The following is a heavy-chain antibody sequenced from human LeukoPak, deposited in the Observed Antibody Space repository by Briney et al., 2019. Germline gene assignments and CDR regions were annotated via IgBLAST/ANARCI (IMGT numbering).Heavy chain of an antibody. CDR1: GFTFSSYS. CDR3: ASIYCSGGRCSFFDY. J-gene: IGHJ4*02. CDR2: ISSSSSYI. D-gene: IGHD2-15*01. V-gene: IGHV3-21*01. Sequence: GSLRLSCAASGFTFSSYSMNWVRQAPGKGLEWVSSISSSSSYIYYADSVKGRFTISRDNAKNSLYLQMNSLRAEDTAVYYRASIYCSGGRCSFFDYWGQGTLVTVSS.